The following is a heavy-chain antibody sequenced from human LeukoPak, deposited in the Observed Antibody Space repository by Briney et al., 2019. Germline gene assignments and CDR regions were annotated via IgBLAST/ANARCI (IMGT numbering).Heavy chain of an antibody. Sequence: ASVKVSCKASGYTFTYYYMHWVRQAPGQGLEWMGIINPSSGSTSYAQKFQGRVTMTRDTSTSTAYMELRSLRSDDTAVYYCARDLYYDSSGYAYWGQGTLVTVSS. CDR2: INPSSGST. J-gene: IGHJ4*02. D-gene: IGHD3-22*01. CDR3: ARDLYYDSSGYAY. V-gene: IGHV1-46*01. CDR1: GYTFTYYY.